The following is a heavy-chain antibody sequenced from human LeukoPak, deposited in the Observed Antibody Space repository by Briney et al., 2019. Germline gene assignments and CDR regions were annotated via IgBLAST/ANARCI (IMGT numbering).Heavy chain of an antibody. CDR3: ARDWFGNYAGFDY. CDR1: GYTFTSYF. Sequence: GASVKVSCKASGYTFTSYFIHWVRQAPGQGREWVGIINPAGGSPSYAQRFQGRVTMTRDTSTSTVYMDLSSLRSEDSAVYYCARDWFGNYAGFDYWGQGTLVTVSS. CDR2: INPAGGSP. J-gene: IGHJ4*02. D-gene: IGHD1-7*01. V-gene: IGHV1-46*01.